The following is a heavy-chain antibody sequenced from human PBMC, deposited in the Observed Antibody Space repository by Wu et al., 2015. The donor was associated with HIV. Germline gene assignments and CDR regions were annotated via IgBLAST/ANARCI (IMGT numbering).Heavy chain of an antibody. CDR1: GGTFNTYA. D-gene: IGHD5-12*01. CDR2: IIPIFGTT. CDR3: ARKTSTGYGP. Sequence: QVQLVQSGAEVKKSGSSVKVSCKASGGTFNTYAISWVRQAPGQGLEWMGGIIPIFGTTNYAQKFQGRATITTDESTSTAYMELRSLTSDDTAIYYCARKTSTGYGPWGQGTLVTVSS. V-gene: IGHV1-69*05. J-gene: IGHJ5*02.